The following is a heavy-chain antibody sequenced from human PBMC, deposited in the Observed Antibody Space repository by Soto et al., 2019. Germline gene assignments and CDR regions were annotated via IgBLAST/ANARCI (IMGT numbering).Heavy chain of an antibody. D-gene: IGHD2-8*01. J-gene: IGHJ4*02. CDR1: GASISSGNYF. CDR2: IYYSGST. V-gene: IGHV4-61*01. Sequence: PSETLSLTCAVSGASISSGNYFWGWVRQSPGKGLEWIGYIYYSGSTNYNPSLKSRVTISVDTSKNQFSLKLSSVTAADTAVYYCARVYAYYFDYWGQGTLVTVSS. CDR3: ARVYAYYFDY.